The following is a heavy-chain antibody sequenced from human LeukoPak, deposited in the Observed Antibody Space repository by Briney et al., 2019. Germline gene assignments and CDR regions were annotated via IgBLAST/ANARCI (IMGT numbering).Heavy chain of an antibody. D-gene: IGHD6-19*01. V-gene: IGHV3-23*01. J-gene: IGHJ4*02. Sequence: GGSLRLSCAASGFTFSSYAMSWVRQAPGKGLEWVSAISGSGGSTYYADSVKGRFTISRDNSKNTLYLQMNSLRAEDTAVYYCTKGYSSGWYVFDYWGQGTLVTVSS. CDR3: TKGYSSGWYVFDY. CDR2: ISGSGGST. CDR1: GFTFSSYA.